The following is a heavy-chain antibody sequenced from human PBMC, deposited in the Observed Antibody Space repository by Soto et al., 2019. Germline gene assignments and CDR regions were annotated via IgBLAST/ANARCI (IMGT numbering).Heavy chain of an antibody. CDR3: AVGGTPIHS. CDR1: GYTFTNFG. Sequence: QVQLVQSGAEVKKPGASVKVSCKASGYTFTNFGISWVRQAPGQGLEWMGWISAYNGNTNYAQNFQGRVTMTTNTATSTGYLAVWSLRTGDTTVYYCAVGGTPIHSWGQGTLVTVPS. D-gene: IGHD2-21*02. J-gene: IGHJ4*02. CDR2: ISAYNGNT. V-gene: IGHV1-18*01.